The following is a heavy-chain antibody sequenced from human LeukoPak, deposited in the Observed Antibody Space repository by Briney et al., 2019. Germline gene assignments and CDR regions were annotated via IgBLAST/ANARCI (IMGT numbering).Heavy chain of an antibody. J-gene: IGHJ4*02. CDR2: MNRQNGST. Sequence: ASVKDSCKAPVFTFTSYDINAVRPTSGQGLGWMGWMNRQNGSTGYAQKFQGRVTITADESTSTAYMELSSLRSEDTAVYYCARDSGGWSHFDYWGQGTLVTVSS. CDR3: ARDSGGWSHFDY. D-gene: IGHD6-19*01. V-gene: IGHV1-8*01. CDR1: VFTFTSYD.